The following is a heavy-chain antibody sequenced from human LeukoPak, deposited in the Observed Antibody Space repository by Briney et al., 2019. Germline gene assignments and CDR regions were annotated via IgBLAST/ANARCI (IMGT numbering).Heavy chain of an antibody. CDR3: ARDHGGSSAY. CDR1: GFTFSSYW. Sequence: PGGSLRLSCAVSGFTFSSYWMSWLRQSPGKGLEWVANMKEDGSEKYYVDSVKGRFTISRDNAENSLYLQMNSLRVEDTAVYYCARDHGGSSAYWGQGTLVTVSS. V-gene: IGHV3-7*01. J-gene: IGHJ4*02. D-gene: IGHD3-16*01. CDR2: MKEDGSEK.